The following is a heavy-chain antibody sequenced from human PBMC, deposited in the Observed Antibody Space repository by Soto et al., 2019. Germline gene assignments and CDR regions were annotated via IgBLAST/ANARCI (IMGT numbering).Heavy chain of an antibody. CDR1: GFTFSSCT. CDR2: ISPSTSHI. V-gene: IGHV3-21*01. J-gene: IGHJ6*02. D-gene: IGHD2-15*01. CDR3: SCCSGGACHPTYGMDV. Sequence: EVHLVESGGGLVKPGGSLRLSCAVSGFTFSSCTMNWVRQAPGEGLEWVSSISPSTSHIYYADSVKGRFTISRHNAKNSLFLQMNSLRAEDTAVYYCSCCSGGACHPTYGMDVWGQGTTVTVSS.